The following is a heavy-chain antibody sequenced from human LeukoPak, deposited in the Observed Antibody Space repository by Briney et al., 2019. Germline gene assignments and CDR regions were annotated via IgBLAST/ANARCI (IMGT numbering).Heavy chain of an antibody. J-gene: IGHJ3*02. V-gene: IGHV3-30*04. D-gene: IGHD3-10*01. CDR1: GFTFSSYA. CDR2: ISYDGSNK. Sequence: GGSLRLSCAASGFTFSSYAMHRVRQAPGKGLEWVAVISYDGSNKYYADSVKGRFTISRDNSKNTLYLQMNSLRAEDTAVYYCARDLYYGSGSYGDAFDIWGQGTMVTVSS. CDR3: ARDLYYGSGSYGDAFDI.